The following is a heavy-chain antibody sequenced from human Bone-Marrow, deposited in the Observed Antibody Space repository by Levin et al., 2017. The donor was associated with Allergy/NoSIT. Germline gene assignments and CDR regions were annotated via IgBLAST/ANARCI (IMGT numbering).Heavy chain of an antibody. Sequence: NSGGSLRLSCAVSGYSISSDYYWGWIRQPPGEGLEWIGNIYHSGSTYYNPSLKSRVTISVDTSKNQFSLKVTSVTAADTAVYYCARTLGYCSGDSCYFYFDYWGRGTLVTVSS. D-gene: IGHD2-15*01. V-gene: IGHV4-38-2*01. CDR2: IYHSGST. J-gene: IGHJ4*02. CDR1: GYSISSDYY. CDR3: ARTLGYCSGDSCYFYFDY.